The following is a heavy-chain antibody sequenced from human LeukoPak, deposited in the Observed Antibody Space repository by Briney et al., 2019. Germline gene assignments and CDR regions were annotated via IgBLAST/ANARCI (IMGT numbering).Heavy chain of an antibody. Sequence: PSETLSLTCTVSGGSINSGGYCWSWIRQHPGKGLEWMGYIYYTGSTYYNPSLKSRLTISVDMSKTQVSLRLSSVTAADTAVYYCARNYGSGSYSHKLYYFDYWGQGTLVTVSS. CDR3: ARNYGSGSYSHKLYYFDY. D-gene: IGHD3-10*01. CDR2: IYYTGST. J-gene: IGHJ4*02. V-gene: IGHV4-31*03. CDR1: GGSINSGGYC.